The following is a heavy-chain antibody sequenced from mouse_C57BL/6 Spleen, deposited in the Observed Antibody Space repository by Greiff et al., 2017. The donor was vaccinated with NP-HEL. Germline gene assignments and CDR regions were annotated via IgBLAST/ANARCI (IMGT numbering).Heavy chain of an antibody. D-gene: IGHD1-1*01. J-gene: IGHJ4*01. CDR1: GYTFTSYW. CDR2: IHPNSGST. CDR3: ARGTTVVAGARDY. Sequence: QVQLQQPGAELVKPGASVKLSCKASGYTFTSYWMHWVKQRPGPGLEWIGMIHPNSGSTNYNEKFKSKATLTVDKSSSTAYMQLSSLTSEDSAVYYCARGTTVVAGARDYWGQGTSVPVSS. V-gene: IGHV1-64*01.